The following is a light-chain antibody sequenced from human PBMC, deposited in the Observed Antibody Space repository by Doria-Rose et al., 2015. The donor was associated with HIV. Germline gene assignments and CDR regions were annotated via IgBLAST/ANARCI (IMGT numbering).Light chain of an antibody. CDR2: DAS. Sequence: EIELTQSPGTLSLSPGERATPSCRASQRVKSSYLAWYQQKPGQAPRLLIYDASTRATGIPDRFSGSGSGTDFTLTISRLEPEDVAVYYCQQYGTSRGTFGQGTRLEIK. CDR1: QRVKSSY. CDR3: QQYGTSRGT. J-gene: IGKJ5*01. V-gene: IGKV3-20*01.